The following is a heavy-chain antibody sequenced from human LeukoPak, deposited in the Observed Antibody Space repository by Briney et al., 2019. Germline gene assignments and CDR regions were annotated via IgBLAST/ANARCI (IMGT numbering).Heavy chain of an antibody. CDR3: GVAVSGNYYYYYMDV. V-gene: IGHV1-69*06. Sequence: SVKVSCKASGGTFSSYAISWVRQAPGQGLEWMGGIIPTFGTPKYAQKFQGRVTITADKSTSTAYMALSSLRFEDTAVYYCGVAVSGNYYYYYMDVWGKGTTVTVSS. D-gene: IGHD6-19*01. CDR1: GGTFSSYA. CDR2: IIPTFGTP. J-gene: IGHJ6*03.